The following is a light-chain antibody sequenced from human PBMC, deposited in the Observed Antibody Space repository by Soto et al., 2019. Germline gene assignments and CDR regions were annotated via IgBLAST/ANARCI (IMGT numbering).Light chain of an antibody. J-gene: IGKJ5*01. CDR1: QSLLHSNGNNY. CDR2: LGS. Sequence: DIVMTQSPLSLPVTPGEPASISCRSSQSLLHSNGNNYLVWYLQKPGQSPQLLIYLGSNRASGVPDRFSGSGSGTDFTLKISRVEAEDVGLYYCMQARQTPITFGQGTRLEIK. V-gene: IGKV2-28*01. CDR3: MQARQTPIT.